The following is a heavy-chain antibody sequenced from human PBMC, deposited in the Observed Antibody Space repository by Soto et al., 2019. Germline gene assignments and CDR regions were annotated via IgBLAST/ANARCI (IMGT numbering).Heavy chain of an antibody. Sequence: QVQLVESGGGVVQPGRSLRLSCAASGFTFSSYGMHWVRQAPGKWLEWVAVISYDGSNKYYADSVKGRFTISRDNSKDTLYLQMNSLRAEDTAVYYCAQTGYDSFMEIPGDDAFDIWGQGTMVTVSS. D-gene: IGHD5-12*01. CDR1: GFTFSSYG. CDR2: ISYDGSNK. V-gene: IGHV3-30*03. J-gene: IGHJ3*02. CDR3: AQTGYDSFMEIPGDDAFDI.